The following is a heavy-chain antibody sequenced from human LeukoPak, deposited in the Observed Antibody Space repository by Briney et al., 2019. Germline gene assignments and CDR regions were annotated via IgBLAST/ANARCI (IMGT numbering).Heavy chain of an antibody. D-gene: IGHD7-27*01. V-gene: IGHV5-51*01. Sequence: PGASLQISCKGSGYSFTSYWIGWVRQLPGKGLEWMGIIYPGDSDTRYSPSFQGQVTISADKSISTAYLQWSSLKASDTAMYYCARHPQMGNYYYYYMDVWGKGTTVTVSS. CDR2: IYPGDSDT. CDR1: GYSFTSYW. CDR3: ARHPQMGNYYYYYMDV. J-gene: IGHJ6*03.